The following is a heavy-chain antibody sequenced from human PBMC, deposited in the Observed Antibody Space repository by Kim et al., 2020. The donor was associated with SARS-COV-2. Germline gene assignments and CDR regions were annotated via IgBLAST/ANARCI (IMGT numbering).Heavy chain of an antibody. CDR1: GESFSGYY. J-gene: IGHJ4*02. CDR2: INPNGDI. Sequence: SETLSLTFAVYGESFSGYYWNWIRQTPGRGLEWIGEINPNGDINYNPSLGSRVTMSVDTSKNQFSLKLNSVTAADTAVYYCARYKGGSTIRFDYWGQGT. D-gene: IGHD3-9*01. V-gene: IGHV4-34*01. CDR3: ARYKGGSTIRFDY.